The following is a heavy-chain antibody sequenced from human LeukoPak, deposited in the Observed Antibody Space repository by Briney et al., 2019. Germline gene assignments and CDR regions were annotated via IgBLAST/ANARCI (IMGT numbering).Heavy chain of an antibody. CDR2: INPSGGST. Sequence: ASVKVSCKASGYTFTSYHMHRVRQPPGQGLEWMRIINPSGGSTSYAQKFQGRVTMTRDTSTSTVYMELSSLRSEDTAVYYCARAYCTNGVCAYFDYWGQRTLVTVSS. D-gene: IGHD2-8*01. CDR1: GYTFTSYH. J-gene: IGHJ4*02. V-gene: IGHV1-46*01. CDR3: ARAYCTNGVCAYFDY.